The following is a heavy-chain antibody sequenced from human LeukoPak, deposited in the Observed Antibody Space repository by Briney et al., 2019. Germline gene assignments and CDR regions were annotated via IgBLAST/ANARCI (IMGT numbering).Heavy chain of an antibody. D-gene: IGHD1-26*01. Sequence: GESLEISCKVSGYSFTSYCIGWVRQMPGKGLEWMGIIYPGDSGPTYSSSFQGQVTISVDKSINTAYLQWSSLQASDTAMYYCGMSGDRVPLQDDVFDVWGQGTMVTVST. CDR3: GMSGDRVPLQDDVFDV. J-gene: IGHJ3*01. CDR2: IYPGDSGP. V-gene: IGHV5-51*01. CDR1: GYSFTSYC.